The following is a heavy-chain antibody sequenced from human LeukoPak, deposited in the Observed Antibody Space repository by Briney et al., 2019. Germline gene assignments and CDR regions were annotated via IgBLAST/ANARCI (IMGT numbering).Heavy chain of an antibody. V-gene: IGHV3-30*04. CDR1: GFTFSSYA. Sequence: GGFLRLSCAASGFTFSSYAMHWVRQAPGKGLEWVAVISYDGSNKYYADSVKGRFTISRDNSKNTLYLQMNSLRAEDTAVYYCASFLRRFWSGYPNWFDPWGQGTLVTVSS. CDR2: ISYDGSNK. CDR3: ASFLRRFWSGYPNWFDP. D-gene: IGHD3-3*01. J-gene: IGHJ5*02.